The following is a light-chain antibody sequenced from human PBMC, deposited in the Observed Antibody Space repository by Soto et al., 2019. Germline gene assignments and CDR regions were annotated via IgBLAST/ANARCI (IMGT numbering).Light chain of an antibody. CDR2: YDS. CDR3: QVWDRSSDHRVV. CDR1: NIGTKS. Sequence: SYELTQPPSVSVAPGKTDRISCERNNIGTKSVHWYQQKPGQAPVLVIYYDSARPSGIPERFSGSNAGNTATLTISTVEAGDEADYYCQVWDRSSDHRVVFGGGTKLTVL. J-gene: IGLJ2*01. V-gene: IGLV3-21*04.